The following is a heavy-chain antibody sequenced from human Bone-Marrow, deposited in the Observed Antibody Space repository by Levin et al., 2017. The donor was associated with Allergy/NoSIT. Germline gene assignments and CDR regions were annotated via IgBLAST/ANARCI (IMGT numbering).Heavy chain of an antibody. CDR1: GGSVSSGSSY. CDR2: VYISGLT. CDR3: ARCHGDGRNYFHYGLDV. D-gene: IGHD4-17*01. Sequence: SETLSLTCTVSGGSVSSGSSYWSWIRQSPGKGLEWMGYVYISGLTDYNPSLKSRVTMSLDRSKNQFSLKLTSVTPADAAVYYCARCHGDGRNYFHYGLDVWGQGTTVTVSS. V-gene: IGHV4-61*01. J-gene: IGHJ6*02.